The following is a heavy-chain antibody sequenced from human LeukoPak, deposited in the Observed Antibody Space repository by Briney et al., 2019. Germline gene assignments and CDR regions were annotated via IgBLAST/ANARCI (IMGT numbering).Heavy chain of an antibody. J-gene: IGHJ3*02. V-gene: IGHV3-11*04. CDR3: ARDIPYYYDSSGLLQGAFDI. CDR1: GGSFSGYY. Sequence: LSLTCAVYGGSFSGYYWSWIRQPPGKGLEWLSYISSTGSTISYADSVKGRFTISRDNAKNSLYLQMNSLRAEDTAVYYCARDIPYYYDSSGLLQGAFDIWGQGTMVTVSS. CDR2: ISSTGSTI. D-gene: IGHD3-22*01.